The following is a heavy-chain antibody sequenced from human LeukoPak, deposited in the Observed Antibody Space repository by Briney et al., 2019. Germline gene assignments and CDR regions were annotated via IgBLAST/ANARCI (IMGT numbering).Heavy chain of an antibody. D-gene: IGHD3-22*01. V-gene: IGHV3-15*01. CDR1: GGSISSFY. CDR2: IKTKTDGGTT. CDR3: TTEANYDSSGYLN. Sequence: ETLSLTCTVSGGSISSFYWSWIRRPPGKGLECVVRIKTKTDGGTTDYAAPVKGRFTIARDDSKNTLYLHMNSLKTEDTAVYYCTTEANYDSSGYLNWGQGTLVTVSS. J-gene: IGHJ4*02.